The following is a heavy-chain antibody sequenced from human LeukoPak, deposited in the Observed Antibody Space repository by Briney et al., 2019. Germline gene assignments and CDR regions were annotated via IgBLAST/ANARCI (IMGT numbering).Heavy chain of an antibody. CDR2: ISSSSSTI. V-gene: IGHV3-48*01. CDR3: ARDKITAVAGTNYYYGMDV. J-gene: IGHJ6*02. Sequence: AGGSLRLSCAASGFTFSSYSMNWVRQAPGKGLEWVSYISSSSSTIYYADSVKGRFTISRHNSKNTLYLQMNSPRAEDTAMYYCARDKITAVAGTNYYYGMDVWGQGTTVTVSS. CDR1: GFTFSSYS. D-gene: IGHD6-19*01.